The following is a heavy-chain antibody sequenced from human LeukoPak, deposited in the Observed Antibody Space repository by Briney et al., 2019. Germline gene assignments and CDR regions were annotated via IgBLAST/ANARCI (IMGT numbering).Heavy chain of an antibody. CDR3: ARETTIAAAGTGAAFDI. J-gene: IGHJ3*02. V-gene: IGHV4-34*01. CDR2: INHSGST. Sequence: PSETLSLTCAVYGGSFSGYYWSWIRQPPGKGLEWIGEINHSGSTNYNPSLKSRVTISVDTSENQFSLKLSSVTAADTAVYYCARETTIAAAGTGAAFDIWGQGTMVTVSS. CDR1: GGSFSGYY. D-gene: IGHD6-13*01.